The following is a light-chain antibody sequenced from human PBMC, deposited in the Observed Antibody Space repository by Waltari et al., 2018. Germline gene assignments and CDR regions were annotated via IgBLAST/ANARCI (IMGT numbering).Light chain of an antibody. V-gene: IGKV1-9*01. CDR3: QQLTSYPLT. CDR1: QGISTY. J-gene: IGKJ4*01. CDR2: AAS. Sequence: IQLTQSPSSLSASVGDRVTLTCQASQGISTYFGWYQQKPGKAPNLLIYAASTLQSGVPSRFGGSGSGTDFTLTISSLQPEDFATYYCQQLTSYPLTFGGGTKVEIK.